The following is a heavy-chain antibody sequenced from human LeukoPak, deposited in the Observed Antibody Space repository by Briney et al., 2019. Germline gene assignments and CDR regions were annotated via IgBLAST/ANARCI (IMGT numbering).Heavy chain of an antibody. Sequence: PSETLSLTCAVYGGSFSGYYWSWIRQPPGKGLEWIGEINHSGSTNYNPSLKSRVTISVDTSKNQFSLKLSSVTAADTAVYYCARGPLDTAMVCSFDYWGQGTLVTVSS. CDR3: ARGPLDTAMVCSFDY. CDR1: GGSFSGYY. CDR2: INHSGST. V-gene: IGHV4-34*01. J-gene: IGHJ4*02. D-gene: IGHD5-18*01.